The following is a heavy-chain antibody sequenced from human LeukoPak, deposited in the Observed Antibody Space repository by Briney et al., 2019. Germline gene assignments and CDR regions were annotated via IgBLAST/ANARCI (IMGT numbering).Heavy chain of an antibody. J-gene: IGHJ4*02. V-gene: IGHV3-21*01. Sequence: GGSLRLSCAASGFTFSSYSMNWVRQAPGKGLEWVSSISSSSYIYYADSVKGRFTISRDNAKNSLYLQMNSLRAEDTAVYYCARVVSGYPYYFDYWGQGTLVTVSS. CDR2: ISSSSYI. CDR1: GFTFSSYS. D-gene: IGHD3-3*01. CDR3: ARVVSGYPYYFDY.